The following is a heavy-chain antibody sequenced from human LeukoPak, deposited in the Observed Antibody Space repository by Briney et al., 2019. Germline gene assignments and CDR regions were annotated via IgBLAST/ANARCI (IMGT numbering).Heavy chain of an antibody. J-gene: IGHJ4*02. Sequence: AGGSLRLSCAASGFTVSSNYMSWVRQAPGKGLEWVSVIYSGGSTYYADSVKGRSTISRHNSKNTLYLQMNSLRAEDTAVYYCARDLGRDGYNGYRYWGQGTLVTVSS. D-gene: IGHD2-2*03. CDR1: GFTVSSNY. V-gene: IGHV3-53*04. CDR3: ARDLGRDGYNGYRY. CDR2: IYSGGST.